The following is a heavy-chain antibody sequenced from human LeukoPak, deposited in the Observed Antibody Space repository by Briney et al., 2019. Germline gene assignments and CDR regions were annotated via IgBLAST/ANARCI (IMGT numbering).Heavy chain of an antibody. CDR2: MNPNSGNT. CDR3: ARDGELTYPNYYYYYMDV. Sequence: ASVKVSCKASGYTFTSYDINWVRQATGQGLEWMGWMNPNSGNTGYAQKFQGRVTMTRDMSTSTVYMELSSLRSEDTAVYYCARDGELTYPNYYYYYMDVWGKGTTVTVSS. D-gene: IGHD1-26*01. V-gene: IGHV1-8*02. CDR1: GYTFTSYD. J-gene: IGHJ6*03.